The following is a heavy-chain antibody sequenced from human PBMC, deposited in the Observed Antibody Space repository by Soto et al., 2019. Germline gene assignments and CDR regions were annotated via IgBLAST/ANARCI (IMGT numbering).Heavy chain of an antibody. CDR1: GGSISSSSYY. CDR3: ARSGMVATFDY. J-gene: IGHJ4*02. Sequence: SETLSLTCTVSGGSISSSSYYWGWIRQPPGKGLEWIGSIYYSGSTYYNPSLKSRVTISVDTSKNQFSLKLSSVTAADTAVYYCARSGMVATFDYWGQGTRGTSPQ. D-gene: IGHD5-12*01. V-gene: IGHV4-39*01. CDR2: IYYSGST.